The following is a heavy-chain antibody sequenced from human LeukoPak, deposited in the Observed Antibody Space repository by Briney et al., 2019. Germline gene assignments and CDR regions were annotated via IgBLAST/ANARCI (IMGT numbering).Heavy chain of an antibody. CDR3: ARGMYSSGWYPFDH. Sequence: TGGSLRLSCAASGFTVSSYYLSWVRQAPGKGLEWVSVIYSGGSTYYADSVKGRFTISRDNSKNTLYLQMNSLRAEDTAVYYCARGMYSSGWYPFDHWGQGTLVTVSS. CDR2: IYSGGST. V-gene: IGHV3-53*01. D-gene: IGHD6-19*01. J-gene: IGHJ4*02. CDR1: GFTVSSYY.